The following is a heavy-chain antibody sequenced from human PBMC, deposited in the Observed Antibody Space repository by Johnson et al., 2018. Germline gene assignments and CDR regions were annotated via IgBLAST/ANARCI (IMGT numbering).Heavy chain of an antibody. CDR1: GFTFSSYA. Sequence: EVQLVESGGGAVQPGRSLRLPCVASGFTFSSYAMSWVRQAPGKGLEWVSAISGSGGSTFYADSVKGRFTISRVNSKKTVNLQMNSLRAEDTAVDYFAKEVRWSGYYYDSSGRHDAFDVWGQGTMVTVSS. CDR2: ISGSGGST. V-gene: IGHV3-23*04. CDR3: AKEVRWSGYYYDSSGRHDAFDV. D-gene: IGHD3-22*01. J-gene: IGHJ3*01.